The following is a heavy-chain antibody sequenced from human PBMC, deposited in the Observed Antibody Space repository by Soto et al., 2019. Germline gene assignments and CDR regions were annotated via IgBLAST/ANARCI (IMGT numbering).Heavy chain of an antibody. CDR1: GGSISSSSYY. D-gene: IGHD2-15*01. J-gene: IGHJ4*02. Sequence: SETLSLTCTVSGGSISSSSYYWGWIRQPPGKGLEWIGSIYYSGSTYYNPSLKSRVTISVDTSKNQFSLKLSSVTAADTAVYYCARHQDIVVVVADTFYFDYWGQGTLVTVS. CDR3: ARHQDIVVVVADTFYFDY. V-gene: IGHV4-39*01. CDR2: IYYSGST.